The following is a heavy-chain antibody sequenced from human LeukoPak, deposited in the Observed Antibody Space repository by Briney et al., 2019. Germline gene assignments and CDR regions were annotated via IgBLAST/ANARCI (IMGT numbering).Heavy chain of an antibody. CDR1: GFSVSSSY. CDR2: FYSAGST. Sequence: GGSLRLSCAASGFSVSSSYMTWVRQAPGKGLEWVSVFYSAGSTYYADSVKGRFTISRDNSKNTLYLQMNSLRAEDTAVYYCASDYGGNSGYNWFDPWGQGTLVTVSS. J-gene: IGHJ5*02. V-gene: IGHV3-53*01. D-gene: IGHD4-23*01. CDR3: ASDYGGNSGYNWFDP.